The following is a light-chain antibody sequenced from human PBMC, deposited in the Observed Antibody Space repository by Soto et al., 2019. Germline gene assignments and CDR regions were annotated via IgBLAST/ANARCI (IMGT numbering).Light chain of an antibody. CDR2: GAS. V-gene: IGKV3-20*01. CDR1: QSVSNNY. CDR3: QQYGSSPET. J-gene: IGKJ1*01. Sequence: EIVLTQSPGTRSLSPGERATLSCMSSQSVSNNYLAWYQQKPGQAPRLLIYGASSRATGIPDRFSGSGSGTDFTLTISRLEPEDFAVYYCQQYGSSPETFGQGTKVDIK.